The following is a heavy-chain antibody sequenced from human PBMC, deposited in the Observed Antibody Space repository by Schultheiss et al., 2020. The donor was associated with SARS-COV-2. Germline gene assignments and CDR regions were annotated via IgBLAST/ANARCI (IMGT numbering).Heavy chain of an antibody. V-gene: IGHV3-21*01. CDR2: IRSSGRDI. Sequence: GESLKIPCAGSGFTFSSFGMNWVRQAPGKGLEWVSSIRSSGRDIYYADSMQGRFTVSRDNANNSLYLQMHSLRAEDTAVYYCVRDRSWWTPYNCFDLWGRGTLVTVSS. CDR3: VRDRSWWTPYNCFDL. J-gene: IGHJ5*02. D-gene: IGHD2-15*01. CDR1: GFTFSSFG.